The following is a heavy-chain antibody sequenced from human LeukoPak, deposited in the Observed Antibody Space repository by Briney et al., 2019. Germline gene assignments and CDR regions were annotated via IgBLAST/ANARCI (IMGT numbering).Heavy chain of an antibody. J-gene: IGHJ6*03. CDR1: GFTFSSYS. Sequence: GGSLRLSCAASGFTFSSYSMNWVRQAPGKGLEWASSISTGSTYIYYADSVKGRFTISRDTAKNSLYLQMNSLRAEDTAVYYCARGGGITMVRGVIFLDYYYYYMDVWGKGTTVTISS. CDR2: ISTGSTYI. CDR3: ARGGGITMVRGVIFLDYYYYYMDV. D-gene: IGHD3-10*01. V-gene: IGHV3-21*01.